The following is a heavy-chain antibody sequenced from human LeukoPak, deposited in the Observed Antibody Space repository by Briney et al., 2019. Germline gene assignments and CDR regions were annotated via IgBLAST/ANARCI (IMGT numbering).Heavy chain of an antibody. V-gene: IGHV3-33*01. J-gene: IGHJ4*02. D-gene: IGHD3-22*01. CDR2: MWSDGNRK. CDR3: ARDADTSSHYSYLDY. CDR1: GFTLSRYG. Sequence: PGGSLRLSCVVSGFTLSRYGVHWVRQAPGKGLGWVAVMWSDGNRKYYAESVKGRFTVSRDNSKNTLYLQMDSLRAEDTAVYYCARDADTSSHYSYLDYWGQGTLVTVSS.